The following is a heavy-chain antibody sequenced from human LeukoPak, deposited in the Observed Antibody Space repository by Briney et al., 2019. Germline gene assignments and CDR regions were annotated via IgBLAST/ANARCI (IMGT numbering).Heavy chain of an antibody. J-gene: IGHJ4*02. CDR1: GFTFSSYD. V-gene: IGHV3-13*01. Sequence: GGSLRLSCAASGFTFSSYDMRWVRHAAGKGLEWVSGIGPPGDTYYPGSVKARFTISRENAKNSLYLQMNSLRAGDTAVYYCARSAAAGTIELDYWGQGTLVTVSS. CDR3: ARSAAAGTIELDY. D-gene: IGHD6-13*01. CDR2: IGPPGDT.